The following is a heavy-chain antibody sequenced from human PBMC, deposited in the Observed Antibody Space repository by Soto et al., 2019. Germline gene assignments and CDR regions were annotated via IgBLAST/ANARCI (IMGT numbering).Heavy chain of an antibody. CDR1: GGTFSSYA. Sequence: SVKVSCKSSGGTFSSYAISWVRQAPGQGLEWMGGIIPIFGTANYAQKFQGRVTITADESTSTAYMELSSLRSEDTAVYYCARPSITMIVVAQADFDIWGQGTMVTVS. J-gene: IGHJ3*02. D-gene: IGHD3-22*01. CDR3: ARPSITMIVVAQADFDI. CDR2: IIPIFGTA. V-gene: IGHV1-69*13.